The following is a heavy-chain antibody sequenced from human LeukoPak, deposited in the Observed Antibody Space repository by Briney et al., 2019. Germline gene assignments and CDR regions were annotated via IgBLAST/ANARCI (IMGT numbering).Heavy chain of an antibody. CDR1: GFTFDDYT. V-gene: IGHV3-43*01. CDR2: ISWDGGST. CDR3: AKATTRKVVVIAIFDY. Sequence: GGSLRLSCAASGFTFDDYTMHWVRQAPGKGLEWVSLISWDGGSTYYADSVKGRLTISRDNSKNSLYLQMNSLRTEDTALYYCAKATTRKVVVIAIFDYWGQGTLVTVSS. D-gene: IGHD2-21*01. J-gene: IGHJ4*02.